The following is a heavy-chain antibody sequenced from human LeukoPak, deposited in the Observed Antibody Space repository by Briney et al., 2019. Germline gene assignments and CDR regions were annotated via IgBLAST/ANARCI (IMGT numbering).Heavy chain of an antibody. J-gene: IGHJ5*02. CDR1: DYRFTIYT. CDR2: MTNSGDLK. V-gene: IGHV3-21*01. D-gene: IGHD6-13*01. Sequence: PGGSLRLSCGGSDYRFTIYTMNWLRQGPGKGREWVSSMTNSGDLKLYADSVKGRFTVTRDNAKNSLFLQMDSLRGDASRIYYCARVLYSSSPTGNWFDPWGQGTQVTVSS. CDR3: ARVLYSSSPTGNWFDP.